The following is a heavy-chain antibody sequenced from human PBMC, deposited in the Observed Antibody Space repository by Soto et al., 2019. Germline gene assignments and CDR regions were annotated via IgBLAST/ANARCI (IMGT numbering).Heavy chain of an antibody. D-gene: IGHD2-8*01. Sequence: GGSLRLSCVASGFIFSDHYMEWVRQAPGKGLEWVGRTRKESNTYITEHAASVKGRFTISRDDSKNSLYLQMNSLRAEDTAVYYCAKSGWSPPYYYYGMDVWGQGTTVTVS. CDR3: AKSGWSPPYYYYGMDV. CDR2: TRKESNTYIT. J-gene: IGHJ6*02. V-gene: IGHV3-72*01. CDR1: GFIFSDHY.